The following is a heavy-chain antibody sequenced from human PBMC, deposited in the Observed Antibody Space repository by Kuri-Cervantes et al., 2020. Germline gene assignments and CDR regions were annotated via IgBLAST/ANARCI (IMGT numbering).Heavy chain of an antibody. D-gene: IGHD3-22*01. Sequence: GGSLRLSCAASGFPLSLYTMEWVRQAPGKGLEWVAVISYDGNNKYYTDSVKGRFTISRDNSKNTLYLQMNFLTTEDTAVYYCARDLEGNYYDSRAYYGPFDYWGQGTLVTVSS. V-gene: IGHV3-30-3*01. CDR1: GFPLSLYT. J-gene: IGHJ4*02. CDR2: ISYDGNNK. CDR3: ARDLEGNYYDSRAYYGPFDY.